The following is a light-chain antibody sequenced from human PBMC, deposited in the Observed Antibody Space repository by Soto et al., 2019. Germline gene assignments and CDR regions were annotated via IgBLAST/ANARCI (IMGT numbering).Light chain of an antibody. J-gene: IGKJ1*01. V-gene: IGKV3-20*01. Sequence: ELVLTQSPGTLSLSPGERATLSCRASQSVASSNLAWYQQKSGQAPRLLIYGASSRAIHTPDRFSGSGSGTDFTLTISGLEPEDVAVYYCQHFGNSRWTFGQGTKVEI. CDR3: QHFGNSRWT. CDR2: GAS. CDR1: QSVASSN.